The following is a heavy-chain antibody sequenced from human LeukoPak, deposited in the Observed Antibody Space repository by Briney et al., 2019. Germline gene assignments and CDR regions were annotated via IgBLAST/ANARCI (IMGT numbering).Heavy chain of an antibody. V-gene: IGHV1-69*13. D-gene: IGHD1-26*01. CDR2: IIPIFGTA. J-gene: IGHJ4*02. CDR1: GGTFSSYA. Sequence: SAKVSCKASGGTFSSYAISWVRQAPGQGLEWMGGIIPIFGTANYAQKFQGRVTITADESTSTAYMELSSLRSEDTAVYYCARDLGVGATELDYWGQGTLVTVSS. CDR3: ARDLGVGATELDY.